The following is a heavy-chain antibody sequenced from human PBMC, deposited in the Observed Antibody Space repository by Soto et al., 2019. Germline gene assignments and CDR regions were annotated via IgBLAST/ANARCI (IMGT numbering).Heavy chain of an antibody. CDR3: ATVPHDTAMAYLDY. Sequence: ASVKVSCKVSGYTLTELSMHWVRQAPGKGLEWMGGFDPEDGETIYAQKFQGRVTMTEDTSTDTAYMELSRLRYEDTAVYYCATVPHDTAMAYLDYWGQGTLVTVSS. V-gene: IGHV1-24*01. CDR1: GYTLTELS. J-gene: IGHJ4*02. CDR2: FDPEDGET. D-gene: IGHD5-18*01.